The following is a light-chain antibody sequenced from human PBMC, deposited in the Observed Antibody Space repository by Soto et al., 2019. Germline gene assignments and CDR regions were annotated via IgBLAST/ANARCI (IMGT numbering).Light chain of an antibody. CDR1: QSVHNN. J-gene: IGKJ3*01. V-gene: IGKV3-15*01. Sequence: EIVMTQSRATLCESAGERHTLSLMASQSVHNNLAWYQQKPGQAHSLLIYGASTRATGLPARFSGSGSGTEFTLTISRLQSEDFAVYFCQQYNNWPPVTVGTGTKVDIK. CDR3: QQYNNWPPVT. CDR2: GAS.